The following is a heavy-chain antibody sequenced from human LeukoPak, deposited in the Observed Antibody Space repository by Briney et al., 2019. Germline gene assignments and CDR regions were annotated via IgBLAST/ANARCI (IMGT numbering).Heavy chain of an antibody. V-gene: IGHV4-38-2*01. CDR3: ARGHSSSASG. CDR2: IYHSGST. CDR1: GYSISSGYY. D-gene: IGHD6-6*01. J-gene: IGHJ1*01. Sequence: ASETLSLTCAVSGYSISSGYYWGWIRQPPGKGLEWIGSIYHSGSTLYNPSLKGRVTISVDTSKTQFSLNLSSVTAADTAVYYCARGHSSSASGWGQGTLVTVSS.